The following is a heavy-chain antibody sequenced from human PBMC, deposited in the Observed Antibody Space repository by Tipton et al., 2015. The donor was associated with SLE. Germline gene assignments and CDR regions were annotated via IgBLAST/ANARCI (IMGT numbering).Heavy chain of an antibody. D-gene: IGHD3-22*01. CDR1: GGSISTTSYY. CDR2: IYHDGST. CDR3: ARAKMGYYDRSGYWSQGKTWLDN. Sequence: TLSLTCSVSGGSISTTSYYWGWIRQPPGKGLEWIANIYHDGSTYYNPSLKSRVTISVDTSKNQFSLKLSSVTAADTAVYYCARAKMGYYDRSGYWSQGKTWLDNWGQGTLVTVSS. V-gene: IGHV4-39*07. J-gene: IGHJ4*02.